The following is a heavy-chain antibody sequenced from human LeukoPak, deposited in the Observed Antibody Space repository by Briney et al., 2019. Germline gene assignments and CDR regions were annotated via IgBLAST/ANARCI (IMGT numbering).Heavy chain of an antibody. V-gene: IGHV3-30*02. Sequence: QPGGSLRLSCAASGFTFSSYWMSWVRQAPGKGLEWVSFIQYNGSKKYYADSVKGRFTISRDNSKNTLYLEMNSLRAEDTAVYYCARLYFSRNVFIPARWDYWGQGTLVTVSS. CDR3: ARLYFSRNVFIPARWDY. CDR1: GFTFSSYW. D-gene: IGHD3-3*01. CDR2: IQYNGSKK. J-gene: IGHJ4*02.